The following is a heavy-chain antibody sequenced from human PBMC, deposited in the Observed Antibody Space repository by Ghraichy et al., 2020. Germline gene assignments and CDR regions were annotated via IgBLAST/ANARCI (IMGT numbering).Heavy chain of an antibody. D-gene: IGHD2-21*01. V-gene: IGHV3-23*01. CDR2: ISGSGGDT. Sequence: GGSLRLSCAVSGFTFSNYAVSWVRQAPGKGLEWVSTISGSGGDTYYADSVKGRFTISRDNFKNTLYLQMNSLRAEDTAVYFCARGGPDCTGRNCYFFWGQGNLVTVSS. J-gene: IGHJ4*02. CDR1: GFTFSNYA. CDR3: ARGGPDCTGRNCYFF.